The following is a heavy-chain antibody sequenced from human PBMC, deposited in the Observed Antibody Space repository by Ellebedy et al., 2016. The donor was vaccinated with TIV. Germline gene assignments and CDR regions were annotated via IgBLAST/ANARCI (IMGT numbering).Heavy chain of an antibody. V-gene: IGHV3-21*01. CDR2: ISDSGGNT. Sequence: PGGSLRLSCVASGFTFSSYAMCRVRQAPGKGLEWVSTISDSGGNTYFPDSVKGRFSISRDNAKNSLYLQMNSLRAEDTAVYYCAREGYSGGYRYFFDYWGQGTLVTVSS. CDR1: GFTFSSYA. J-gene: IGHJ4*02. D-gene: IGHD1-26*01. CDR3: AREGYSGGYRYFFDY.